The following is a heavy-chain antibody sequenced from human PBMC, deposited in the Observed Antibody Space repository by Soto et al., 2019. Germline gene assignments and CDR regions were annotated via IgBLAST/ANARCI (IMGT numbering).Heavy chain of an antibody. Sequence: EVQLVESGGGLVQPGGSLRLSCAASGFTFSTYWMNWVRQAPGKGLEWVANIKEDGSEAYYVDSVKGRFTISRVNAKNSLYLDMNSLRGEDTAVYYCARDWGEPGRGSALVYYYHFGMDVWGQGTTVTVPS. V-gene: IGHV3-7*05. CDR2: IKEDGSEA. J-gene: IGHJ6*02. CDR3: ARDWGEPGRGSALVYYYHFGMDV. CDR1: GFTFSTYW. D-gene: IGHD3-16*01.